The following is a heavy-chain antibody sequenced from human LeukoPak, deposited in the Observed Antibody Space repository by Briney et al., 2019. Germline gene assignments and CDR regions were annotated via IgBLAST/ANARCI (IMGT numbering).Heavy chain of an antibody. D-gene: IGHD3-16*01. V-gene: IGHV3-7*03. CDR2: INHNGNVN. CDR1: GFTFSSYW. J-gene: IGHJ6*02. CDR3: ARGGGLDV. Sequence: GGSLRLSCAASGFTFSSYWMNWTRQAPGEGLEWVASINHNGNVNYYVDSVKGRFTISRDNAKNSLYLQMSNLRAEDTAVYFCARGGGLDVWGQGATVTVSS.